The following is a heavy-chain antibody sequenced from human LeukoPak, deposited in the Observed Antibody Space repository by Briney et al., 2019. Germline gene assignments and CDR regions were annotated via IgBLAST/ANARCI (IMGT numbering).Heavy chain of an antibody. D-gene: IGHD3-22*01. V-gene: IGHV4-38-2*02. CDR2: IYHSGST. CDR1: GYSISSGYY. CDR3: ARGLPRRPPPVGYYYDSSVPGYFDY. J-gene: IGHJ4*02. Sequence: SETLSLTCTVSGYSISSGYYWGWIRQPPGKGLEWIGSIYHSGSTYYNPSLKSRVAISVDTSKNQFSLKLSSVTAADTAVYYCARGLPRRPPPVGYYYDSSVPGYFDYWGQGTLVTVSS.